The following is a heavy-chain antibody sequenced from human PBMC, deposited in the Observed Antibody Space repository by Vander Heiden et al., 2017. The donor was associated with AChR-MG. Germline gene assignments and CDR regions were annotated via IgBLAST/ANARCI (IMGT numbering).Heavy chain of an antibody. CDR2: IYYSGST. Sequence: QLQLQESGPGLVKPSETLSLTCTVSGGSISSSSYYWGWIRQPPGKGLEWIGSIYYSGSTYYNPSLKSRVTISVDTSKNQFSLKLSSVTAADTAVYYCARRGGPYDSSGYYLGGEAFDIWGQGTMVTVSS. D-gene: IGHD3-22*01. V-gene: IGHV4-39*01. CDR3: ARRGGPYDSSGYYLGGEAFDI. CDR1: GGSISSSSYY. J-gene: IGHJ3*02.